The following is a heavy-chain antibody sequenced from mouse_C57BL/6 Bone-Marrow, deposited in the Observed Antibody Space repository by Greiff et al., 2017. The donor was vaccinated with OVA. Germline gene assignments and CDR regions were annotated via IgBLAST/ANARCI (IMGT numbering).Heavy chain of an antibody. CDR1: GYTFTSYW. CDR2: IDPSDSYT. CDR3: DYGSSYY. Sequence: QVQLQQPGAELVKPGASVKLSCKASGYTFTSYWMQWVKQRPGQGLEWIGEIDPSDSYTNYNQKFKGKATVTVDTSSSTAYMQLSSLTSEDSAVYSCDYGSSYYWGQGTTLTVSS. D-gene: IGHD1-1*01. J-gene: IGHJ2*01. V-gene: IGHV1-50*01.